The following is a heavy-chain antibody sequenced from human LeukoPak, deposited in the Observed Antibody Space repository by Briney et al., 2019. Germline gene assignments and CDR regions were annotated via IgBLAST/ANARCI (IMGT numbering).Heavy chain of an antibody. D-gene: IGHD1-26*01. CDR1: GGSVTSYY. V-gene: IGHV4-59*02. Sequence: SETLSLTCTVSGGSVTSYYWSWIRQPPGKGLEWIGYIYYSGSTNYNPSLKSRVTISVDTSRNQFSLKLSSVTAADTAVYYCARRGANSGSYSHFDLWGRGTLVTVSS. CDR3: ARRGANSGSYSHFDL. CDR2: IYYSGST. J-gene: IGHJ2*01.